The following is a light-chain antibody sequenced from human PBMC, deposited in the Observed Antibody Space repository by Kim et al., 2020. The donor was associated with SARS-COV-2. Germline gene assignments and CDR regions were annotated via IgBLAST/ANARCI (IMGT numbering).Light chain of an antibody. Sequence: GQSITISCTGTSSDVGGYNYVSWYQQHPGKAPKLMIYDVSNRPSGVSNRFSGSKSGNTASLTISGLQAEDEADYYCSSYTIRSTRVFGGGTQLTVL. CDR2: DVS. CDR3: SSYTIRSTRV. CDR1: SSDVGGYNY. J-gene: IGLJ3*02. V-gene: IGLV2-14*03.